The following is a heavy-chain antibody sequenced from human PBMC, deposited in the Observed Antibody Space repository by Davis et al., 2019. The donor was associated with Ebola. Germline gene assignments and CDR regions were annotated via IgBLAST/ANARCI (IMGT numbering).Heavy chain of an antibody. J-gene: IGHJ4*02. Sequence: SETLSLTCAVYGGSFSGYYWSWIRQPPGKGLEWIGEINHSGSTNYNPSLKIRVTISVDTSKNQFSLKLSPVTAADTAVYYCARRRSYSSSPLGYWGQGTLVTVSS. CDR3: ARRRSYSSSPLGY. CDR1: GGSFSGYY. CDR2: INHSGST. V-gene: IGHV4-34*01. D-gene: IGHD6-13*01.